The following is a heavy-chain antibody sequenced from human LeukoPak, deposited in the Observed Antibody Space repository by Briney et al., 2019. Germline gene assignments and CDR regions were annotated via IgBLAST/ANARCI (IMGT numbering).Heavy chain of an antibody. CDR1: GFTVFSNY. Sequence: GGSLRLSCAASGFTVFSNYMSWVRQAPGKGLEWVSVIYSDGTTYYADSVKGRFTISRDNSKNTLYLQMNSLRAEDTAVYYCAKHKLGSKAKDYWGQGTLVTVSS. V-gene: IGHV3-53*01. CDR3: AKHKLGSKAKDY. CDR2: IYSDGTT. J-gene: IGHJ4*02. D-gene: IGHD3-10*01.